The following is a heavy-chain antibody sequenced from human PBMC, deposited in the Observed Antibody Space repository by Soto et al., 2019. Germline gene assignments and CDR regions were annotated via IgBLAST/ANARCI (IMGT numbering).Heavy chain of an antibody. CDR3: ARSTTNYYDSIVGIDY. Sequence: GASVKVSCKASGYTFTGYYMHWVRQAPGQGLEWMGWINPNSGGTNYAQKFQGWVTMTRDTSISTAYMELSRLRSDDTAVYYCARSTTNYYDSIVGIDYWGQGTLVTVSS. V-gene: IGHV1-2*04. CDR1: GYTFTGYY. J-gene: IGHJ4*02. CDR2: INPNSGGT. D-gene: IGHD3-22*01.